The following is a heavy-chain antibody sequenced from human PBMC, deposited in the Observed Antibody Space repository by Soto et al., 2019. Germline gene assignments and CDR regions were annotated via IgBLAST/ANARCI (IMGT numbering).Heavy chain of an antibody. CDR2: ISGSGGST. CDR3: AKDPRTYYYDSSGSASDY. CDR1: GFTFSSYA. D-gene: IGHD3-22*01. V-gene: IGHV3-23*01. Sequence: EVQLLESGGGLVQPGGSLRLSCAASGFTFSSYAMSWVRQAPGKGLEWVSAISGSGGSTYYADSVKGRFTISRDNSKNTLYLQMNSLRAEDTAVYYCAKDPRTYYYDSSGSASDYWRQGTLVTVSS. J-gene: IGHJ4*02.